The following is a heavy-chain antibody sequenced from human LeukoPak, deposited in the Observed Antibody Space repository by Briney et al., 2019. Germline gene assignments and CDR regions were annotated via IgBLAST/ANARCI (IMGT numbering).Heavy chain of an antibody. CDR2: INPNSGGT. D-gene: IGHD1-26*01. J-gene: IGHJ3*02. Sequence: GASVKVSCKASGYTFTGYFMHWVRQAPGQGLEWMGRINPNSGGTNYAQKFQGRVTMTRDTSISTAYMELSRLRSDDTAVYFCARDLWGAVAFDIWGQGTLVTVSS. V-gene: IGHV1-2*06. CDR1: GYTFTGYF. CDR3: ARDLWGAVAFDI.